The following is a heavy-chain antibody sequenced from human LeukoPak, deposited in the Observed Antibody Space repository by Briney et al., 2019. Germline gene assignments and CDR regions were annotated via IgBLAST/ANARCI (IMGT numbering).Heavy chain of an antibody. V-gene: IGHV4-4*07. Sequence: SETLSLTCTVSGGSIMNHYWSWIRQPAGKGLEWIGRIYSSGSANSSPSLKNIVSMSIDTSNNHFSLNLTSVTAADTALYFCARDVRYARGWSTPESWGQGTLVTVSS. CDR1: GGSIMNHY. J-gene: IGHJ5*02. CDR3: ARDVRYARGWSTPES. D-gene: IGHD6-19*01. CDR2: IYSSGSA.